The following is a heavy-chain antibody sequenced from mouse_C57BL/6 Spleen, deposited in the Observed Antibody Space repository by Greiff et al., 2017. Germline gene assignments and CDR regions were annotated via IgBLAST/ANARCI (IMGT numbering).Heavy chain of an antibody. J-gene: IGHJ1*03. Sequence: EVQVVESGEGLVKPGGSLKLSCAASGFTFSSYAMSWVRQTPEKRLEWVAYISSGGDYIYYADTVKGRFTISRDNARNTLYLQMSSLKSEDTAMYYCTREYSNYPYWYFDVWGTGTTVTVSS. V-gene: IGHV5-9-1*02. D-gene: IGHD2-5*01. CDR1: GFTFSSYA. CDR3: TREYSNYPYWYFDV. CDR2: ISSGGDYI.